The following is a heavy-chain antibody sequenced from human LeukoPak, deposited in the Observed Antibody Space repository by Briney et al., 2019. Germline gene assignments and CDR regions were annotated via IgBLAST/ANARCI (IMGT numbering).Heavy chain of an antibody. CDR1: GASVSSGSYY. Sequence: SETLSLTCSVSGASVSSGSYYWSWIRQPPGKGLEWIGYIYYSGSTNYNPSLKSRVTISLDTSKNQFSLRLSSVTAADTAVYYCASRRGNSGNSNCWGQGTLVTVSS. CDR2: IYYSGST. V-gene: IGHV4-61*01. D-gene: IGHD1-1*01. J-gene: IGHJ4*02. CDR3: ASRRGNSGNSNC.